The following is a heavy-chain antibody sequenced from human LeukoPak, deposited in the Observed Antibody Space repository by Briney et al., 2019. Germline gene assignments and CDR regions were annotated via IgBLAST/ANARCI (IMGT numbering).Heavy chain of an antibody. CDR3: ARVKGQWLVLRNYYFDY. CDR1: GYTFTSYY. V-gene: IGHV1-46*01. CDR2: VNPSGGST. D-gene: IGHD6-19*01. Sequence: GASVKVSCKASGYTFTSYYIHWVRQAPGQGLEWMGIVNPSGGSTSYAQKFQGRVTMTRDTSTSTVYMELSSLRSEDTAVYYCARVKGQWLVLRNYYFDYWGQGTLVTVSS. J-gene: IGHJ4*02.